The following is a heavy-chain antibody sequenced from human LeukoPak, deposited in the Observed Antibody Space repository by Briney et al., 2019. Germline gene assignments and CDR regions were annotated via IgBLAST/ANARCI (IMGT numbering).Heavy chain of an antibody. CDR2: IYTSGST. Sequence: SETLSLTCTVSGGSISSYYWSWIRQPAGKGLEWMGRIYTSGSTNYNPSLKSRVTMSVDTSKNQFSLKLSSVTAADTAVYYCARVRGYYYGSGSYYNRDAFDIWGQGTMVTVSS. D-gene: IGHD3-10*01. CDR3: ARVRGYYYGSGSYYNRDAFDI. CDR1: GGSISSYY. J-gene: IGHJ3*02. V-gene: IGHV4-4*07.